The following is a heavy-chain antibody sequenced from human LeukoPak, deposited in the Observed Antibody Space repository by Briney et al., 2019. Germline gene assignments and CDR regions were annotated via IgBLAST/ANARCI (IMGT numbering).Heavy chain of an antibody. CDR2: LQNDGGDI. CDR3: ARGALKRDFDY. J-gene: IGHJ4*02. V-gene: IGHV3-30*02. Sequence: GGSLRLSCAASGFTCSNYGMHWVRQAPDKGLEWVAFLQNDGGDIHYADAVEGRFTISRDNSKNTLYLQMNSLRAEDTAVYYCARGALKRDFDYWGQGTLVTVSS. CDR1: GFTCSNYG.